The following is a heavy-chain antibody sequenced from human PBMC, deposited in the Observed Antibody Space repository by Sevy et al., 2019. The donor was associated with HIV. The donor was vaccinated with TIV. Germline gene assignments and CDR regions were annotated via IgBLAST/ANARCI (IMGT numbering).Heavy chain of an antibody. CDR2: VNSDGLIT. CDR3: ARGSAGCPTA. Sequence: GGSLRLSCVVSGFSFKIHYMHWVRQVPGEGLVWVSRVNSDGLITTYADSVKGRFTISRDNAKNTVYLQMTSLRVDDTAVYYCARGSAGCPTARGRGTLVTVSS. CDR1: GFSFKIHY. D-gene: IGHD2-2*01. J-gene: IGHJ4*02. V-gene: IGHV3-74*01.